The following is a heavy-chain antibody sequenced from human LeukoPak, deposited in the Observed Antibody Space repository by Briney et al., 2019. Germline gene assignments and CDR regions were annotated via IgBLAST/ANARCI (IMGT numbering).Heavy chain of an antibody. CDR2: ISSSSSYI. CDR3: ARVQRRDGYSVHP. CDR1: GFTLSSYS. Sequence: GGSLRLSCAASGFTLSSYSMNWVRQAPGKGLEWVSSISSSSSYIYYADSVKGRFTISRDNAKNSLYLQMNSLRAEDTAVYYCARVQRRDGYSVHPWGQGTMVTVSS. V-gene: IGHV3-21*01. J-gene: IGHJ3*01. D-gene: IGHD5-24*01.